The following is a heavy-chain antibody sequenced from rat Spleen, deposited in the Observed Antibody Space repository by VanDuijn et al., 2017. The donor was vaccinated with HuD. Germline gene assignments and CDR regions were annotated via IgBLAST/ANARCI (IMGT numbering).Heavy chain of an antibody. J-gene: IGHJ1*01. CDR3: VRQAYLRDWYFDL. Sequence: EVQLVESGGGLVQPGRSLKLSCAASGFNFSSFPLAWVRQAPKKGLEWVASISYDGSNTYYRDSVKGRFTISRDNGRSTLYLEMDSLRSEDMATYYCVRQAYLRDWYFDLWGPGTMVTVSS. CDR1: GFNFSSFP. D-gene: IGHD4-6*01. V-gene: IGHV5-7*01. CDR2: ISYDGSNT.